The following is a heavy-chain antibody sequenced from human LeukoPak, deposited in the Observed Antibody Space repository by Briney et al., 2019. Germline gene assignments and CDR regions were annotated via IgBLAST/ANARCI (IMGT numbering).Heavy chain of an antibody. CDR2: INHSGST. V-gene: IGHV4-34*01. Sequence: SETLSLTCAVSGGSFSGYYWSWIRQPPGKGLEWIGEINHSGSTNYNPSLKSRVTISVDTSKNQFSLKLSSVTAADTAVYYCASSRDGYNYGGWFDPWGQGTLVTVSS. CDR1: GGSFSGYY. J-gene: IGHJ5*02. D-gene: IGHD5-24*01. CDR3: ASSRDGYNYGGWFDP.